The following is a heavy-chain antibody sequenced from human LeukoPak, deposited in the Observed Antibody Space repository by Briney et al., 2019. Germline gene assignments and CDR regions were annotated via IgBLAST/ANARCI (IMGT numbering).Heavy chain of an antibody. CDR2: ISSSGSTI. CDR1: GFTFSSYE. CDR3: ARDKPYYYDSSGYPSHYYYYYGMDV. Sequence: PGGSLRLSCAASGFTFSSYEMNWVRQAPGKGLEWVSYISSSGSTIYYADSVKGRFTISRDNAKNSLYLQMNSLRAEDTAVYYCARDKPYYYDSSGYPSHYYYYYGMDVWGQGTTVTVSS. V-gene: IGHV3-48*03. J-gene: IGHJ6*02. D-gene: IGHD3-22*01.